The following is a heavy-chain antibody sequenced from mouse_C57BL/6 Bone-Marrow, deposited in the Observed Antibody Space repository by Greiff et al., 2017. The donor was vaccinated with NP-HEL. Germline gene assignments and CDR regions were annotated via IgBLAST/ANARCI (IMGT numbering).Heavy chain of an antibody. CDR3: ARWITTVVAEDWYFDV. D-gene: IGHD1-1*01. Sequence: EVQRVESGPGLVKPSQSLSLTCSVTGYSITSGYYWNWIRQFPGNKLEWMGYISYDGSNNYNPSLKNRISITRDTSKNQFFLKLNSVTTEDTATYYCARWITTVVAEDWYFDVWGTGTTVTVSS. V-gene: IGHV3-6*01. CDR2: ISYDGSN. J-gene: IGHJ1*03. CDR1: GYSITSGYY.